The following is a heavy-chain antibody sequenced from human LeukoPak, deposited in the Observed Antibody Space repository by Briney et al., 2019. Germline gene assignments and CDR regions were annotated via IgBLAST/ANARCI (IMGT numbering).Heavy chain of an antibody. Sequence: PGGSLRLSCAASGFTFSSYGMHWVRQAPGKGLEWVAVIWYDGSNKYYADSVKGRFTISRDNSKNTLYLQMNSLRAEDTAVYYCARGTPIPALLGYWGQGTLVTVSS. J-gene: IGHJ4*02. CDR3: ARGTPIPALLGY. V-gene: IGHV3-33*01. D-gene: IGHD3-3*02. CDR2: IWYDGSNK. CDR1: GFTFSSYG.